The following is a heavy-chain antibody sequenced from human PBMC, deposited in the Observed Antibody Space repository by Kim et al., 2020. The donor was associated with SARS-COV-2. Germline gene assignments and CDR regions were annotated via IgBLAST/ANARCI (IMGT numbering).Heavy chain of an antibody. CDR2: IYYRGTT. J-gene: IGHJ5*02. V-gene: IGHV4-39*07. Sequence: SETLSLTCTVSGDSINSGGYYWGWIRQPPGKGLEWIGSIYYRGTTYYNASLKSRVTMSMDTSKNQFSLRLASGTAADTAVYYCARDQLVHNWLDPWGHGT. CDR1: GDSINSGGYY. CDR3: ARDQLVHNWLDP.